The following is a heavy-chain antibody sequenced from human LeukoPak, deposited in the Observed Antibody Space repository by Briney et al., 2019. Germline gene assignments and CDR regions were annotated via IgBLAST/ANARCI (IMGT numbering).Heavy chain of an antibody. CDR3: ARITYYDFWSGYRFDY. CDR2: IKQDGSEK. D-gene: IGHD3-3*01. J-gene: IGHJ4*02. Sequence: GGSLRLSCAASGFTFSSYWMSWVRQAPGKGLDWVANIKQDGSEKYYVDSVKGRFTISRDNAKNSLYLQMNSLRAEDTAVYYCARITYYDFWSGYRFDYWGQGTLVTVSS. V-gene: IGHV3-7*01. CDR1: GFTFSSYW.